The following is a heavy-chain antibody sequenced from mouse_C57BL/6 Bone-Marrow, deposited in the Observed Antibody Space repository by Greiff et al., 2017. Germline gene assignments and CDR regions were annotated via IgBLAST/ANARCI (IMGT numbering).Heavy chain of an antibody. J-gene: IGHJ4*01. CDR2: IDPSDSYT. Sequence: VQLQQPGAELVRPGTSVKLSCKASGYTFTSYWMHWVKQRPGQGLEWIGVIDPSDSYTNYNQKFKGKATLTVDTSSSTAYMQLSSLTSEDSAVXYCASGGFYYYCSSPYYYAMDYWGQGTSVTVSS. CDR1: GYTFTSYW. CDR3: ASGGFYYYCSSPYYYAMDY. V-gene: IGHV1-59*01. D-gene: IGHD1-1*01.